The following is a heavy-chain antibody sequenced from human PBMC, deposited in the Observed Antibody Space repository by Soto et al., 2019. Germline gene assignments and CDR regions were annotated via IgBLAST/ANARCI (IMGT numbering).Heavy chain of an antibody. J-gene: IGHJ4*02. D-gene: IGHD4-17*01. CDR1: GGTFSSYT. V-gene: IGHV1-69*02. CDR2: IIPILGIA. CDR3: ATDKDDYGDYGIDY. Sequence: SVKVSCKASGGTFSSYTISWVRQAPGQGLEWMGRIIPILGIANYAQKFQGRVTITADKSTNTAYMELSRLRSEDTAVYYCATDKDDYGDYGIDYWGQGTLVTVSS.